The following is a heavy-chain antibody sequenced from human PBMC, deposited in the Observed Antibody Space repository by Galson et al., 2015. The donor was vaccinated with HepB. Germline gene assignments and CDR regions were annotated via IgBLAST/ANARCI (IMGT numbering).Heavy chain of an antibody. Sequence: SLRLSCAASGFTFSDYYMSWIRQAPGKGLEWVSYISSSSSYTNYADSVKGRFTISRDNAKNSLYLQMNSLRAEDTAVYYCASGESRSWFYFDYWGQGTLVTVSS. CDR3: ASGESRSWFYFDY. CDR1: GFTFSDYY. V-gene: IGHV3-11*06. J-gene: IGHJ4*02. D-gene: IGHD6-13*01. CDR2: ISSSSSYT.